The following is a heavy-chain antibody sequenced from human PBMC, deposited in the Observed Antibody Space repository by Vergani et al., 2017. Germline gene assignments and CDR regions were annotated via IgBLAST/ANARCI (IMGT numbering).Heavy chain of an antibody. CDR1: GFTVSSKY. Sequence: EVQLVESGGGLVQPGGSLRLSCAASGFTVSSKYMSWVRQAPGKGLEWVSSISSSSSYIYYADSVKGRFTSSRDNAKNSLYLQMNRLRAEDTAVYYCARAEYCSGGSCYLGYWGQGTLVTVSS. D-gene: IGHD2-15*01. CDR2: ISSSSSYI. J-gene: IGHJ4*02. V-gene: IGHV3-21*01. CDR3: ARAEYCSGGSCYLGY.